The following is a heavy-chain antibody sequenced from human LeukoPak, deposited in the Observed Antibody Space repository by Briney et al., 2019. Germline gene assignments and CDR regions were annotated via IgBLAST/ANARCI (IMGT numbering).Heavy chain of an antibody. CDR2: ITAAGNT. CDR3: AKDYYSPSHFDY. J-gene: IGHJ4*02. V-gene: IGHV3-23*01. CDR1: GFTFTAYG. D-gene: IGHD1-26*01. Sequence: GESLRLSCVASGFTFTAYGMTWVRQAPGKGLEWVSAITAAGNTYYADSVKGRFTISRGNSENTLSLQMNSLRVEDTAVYYCAKDYYSPSHFDYWGQGTLVTVSS.